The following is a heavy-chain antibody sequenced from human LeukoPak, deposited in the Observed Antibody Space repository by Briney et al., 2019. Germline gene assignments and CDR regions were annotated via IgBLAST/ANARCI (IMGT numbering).Heavy chain of an antibody. J-gene: IGHJ5*02. CDR1: GGSFSGYY. V-gene: IGHV3-21*01. CDR3: ARDGELRFLEWFGWFDP. Sequence: ETLSLTCAVYGGSFSGYYWSWIRQPPGKGLEWISSISSSSSYIYYADSVKGRFTISRDNAKNSLYLQMNSLRAEDTAVYYCARDGELRFLEWFGWFDPWGQGTLVTVSS. D-gene: IGHD3-3*01. CDR2: ISSSSSYI.